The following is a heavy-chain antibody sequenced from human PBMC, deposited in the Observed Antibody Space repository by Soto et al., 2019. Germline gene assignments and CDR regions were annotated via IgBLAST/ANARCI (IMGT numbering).Heavy chain of an antibody. V-gene: IGHV3-48*02. CDR3: ARGLTFGGVIARIDY. Sequence: GGSLRLSCAASGFTFSSYSMNWVRQAPGKGLEWVSYISSSSTIYYADSVKGRFTISRDNAKNSLYLQMNSLRDEDTAVYYCARGLTFGGVIARIDYWGQGTLVTVSS. D-gene: IGHD3-16*02. CDR2: ISSSSTI. J-gene: IGHJ4*02. CDR1: GFTFSSYS.